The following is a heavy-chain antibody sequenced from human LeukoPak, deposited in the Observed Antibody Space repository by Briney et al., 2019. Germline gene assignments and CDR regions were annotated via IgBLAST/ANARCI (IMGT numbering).Heavy chain of an antibody. J-gene: IGHJ5*02. CDR1: GFTFSSYA. Sequence: PGGSLRLSCAASGFTFSSYAMSWVRQAPGKGLEWVSAISGSGGSTFYADSVMGRFTMSRDNSKNTLYLQMNSLRAEDTAVYYCAKEASYCTNGVCYSRIFDTWGQGTLVTVSS. CDR2: ISGSGGST. D-gene: IGHD2-8*01. V-gene: IGHV3-23*01. CDR3: AKEASYCTNGVCYSRIFDT.